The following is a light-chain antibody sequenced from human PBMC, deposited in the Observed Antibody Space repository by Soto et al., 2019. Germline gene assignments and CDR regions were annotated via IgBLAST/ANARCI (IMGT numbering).Light chain of an antibody. J-gene: IGKJ2*01. CDR3: HQYNFWPGT. CDR1: QSVSSTY. V-gene: IGKV3-20*01. CDR2: GAS. Sequence: EIVLTQSPGTLSLSPGERATLSCRASQSVSSTYLAWYQQKPGQAPRLLIYGASSRATGIPDRFSGSGSGTDFTLTISRLEPEDFAVYYCHQYNFWPGTFGQGTKLEIK.